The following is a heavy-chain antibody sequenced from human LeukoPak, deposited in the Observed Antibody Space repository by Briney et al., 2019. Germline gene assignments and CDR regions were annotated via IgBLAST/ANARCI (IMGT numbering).Heavy chain of an antibody. Sequence: GGSRRLSCAASGFTFSSYGMHWVRQAPGEGLEWVAFIRYDGSNKYYADSVKGRFTISRDNSKNTLYLQMNSLRAEDTAVYYCARSDGYNSSPNYWGQGTLVTVSS. CDR1: GFTFSSYG. CDR3: ARSDGYNSSPNY. J-gene: IGHJ4*02. CDR2: IRYDGSNK. V-gene: IGHV3-30*02. D-gene: IGHD6-13*01.